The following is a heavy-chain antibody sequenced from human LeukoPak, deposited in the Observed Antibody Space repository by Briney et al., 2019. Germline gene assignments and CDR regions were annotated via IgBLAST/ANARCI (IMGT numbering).Heavy chain of an antibody. J-gene: IGHJ4*02. CDR1: GYTFTSYY. D-gene: IGHD3-22*01. CDR2: INPSGGST. V-gene: IGHV1-46*01. Sequence: GASVKVSCKASGYTFTSYYMHWVRQVPGQGLEWMGIINPSGGSTSYAQKFQGRVTMTRDMSTSTVYMELSSLRSEDTAVYYCAREGGYYDSSGYGSHFDYWGQGTLVTVSS. CDR3: AREGGYYDSSGYGSHFDY.